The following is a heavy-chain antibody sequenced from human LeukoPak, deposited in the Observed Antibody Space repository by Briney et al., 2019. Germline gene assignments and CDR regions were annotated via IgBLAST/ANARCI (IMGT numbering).Heavy chain of an antibody. CDR2: ISSSSSTI. Sequence: PGGFLRLSCAASGFTFSSYSMNWVRQAPGKGLEWVSYISSSSSTIYYADSVKGRFTISRDNAKNSLYLQMNSLRAEDTAVYYCARVGGGGYCSGGSCYRMATSGGPGYFDYWGQGTLVTVSS. V-gene: IGHV3-48*01. D-gene: IGHD2-15*01. J-gene: IGHJ4*02. CDR1: GFTFSSYS. CDR3: ARVGGGGYCSGGSCYRMATSGGPGYFDY.